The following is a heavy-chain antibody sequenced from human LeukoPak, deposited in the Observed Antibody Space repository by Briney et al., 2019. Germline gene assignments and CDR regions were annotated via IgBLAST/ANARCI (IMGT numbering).Heavy chain of an antibody. J-gene: IGHJ3*02. D-gene: IGHD4-23*01. CDR2: IRSKAYGGTT. Sequence: GGSLRLSCTASGFTFGDYAMSWFRQAPGKGLEWVGFIRSKAYGGTTEYAASVKGRFTISRDDSKSIAYLQMNSLKTEDTAVYYCTRSRSLRWPLHAFDIWGQGTMVTVSS. CDR3: TRSRSLRWPLHAFDI. CDR1: GFTFGDYA. V-gene: IGHV3-49*03.